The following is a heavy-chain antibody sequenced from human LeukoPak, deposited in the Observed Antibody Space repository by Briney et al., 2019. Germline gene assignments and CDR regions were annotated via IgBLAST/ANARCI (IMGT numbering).Heavy chain of an antibody. CDR3: TTLAGYTSGPAPFFDY. CDR2: IKSKTDGGTT. CDR1: GFTFSNAW. Sequence: GGSLRLSCAASGFTFSNAWMSWVRQAPGKGLEWVGRIKSKTDGGTTDYAAPVKGRFTISRDDSKNTLSLQMNSLKTEDTAVYYCTTLAGYTSGPAPFFDYWGQGSLVTVSS. V-gene: IGHV3-15*01. J-gene: IGHJ4*02. D-gene: IGHD6-19*01.